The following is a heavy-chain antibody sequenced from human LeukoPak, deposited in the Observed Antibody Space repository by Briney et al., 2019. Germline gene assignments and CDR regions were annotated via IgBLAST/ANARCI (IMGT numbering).Heavy chain of an antibody. J-gene: IGHJ4*02. Sequence: PSETLSLTCSVSGGSISSSSYYWGWIRQPPGKGLEWIGTIYYSVSTYYNPSLKSRVTISVDTSKNQFSLKLSSVTAADTAVYYCARSRELLIDYWGQGTLVTVSS. CDR3: ARSRELLIDY. CDR1: GGSISSSSYY. V-gene: IGHV4-39*07. D-gene: IGHD1-26*01. CDR2: IYYSVST.